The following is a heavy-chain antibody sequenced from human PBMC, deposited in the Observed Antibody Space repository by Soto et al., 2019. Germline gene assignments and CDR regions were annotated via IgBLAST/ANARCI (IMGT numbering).Heavy chain of an antibody. CDR1: GYTFTSYD. V-gene: IGHV1-8*01. Sequence: QVQLVQSGAEVKKPGASVKVSCKASGYTFTSYDINWVRQATGQGLEWMGWMNPNSGNTGYAQKFQGRVTMTRNTYIRTAYMGLSSLRSEDTAVYYCAGGGTAMVTWGGFDYWGQGTLVTVSS. D-gene: IGHD5-18*01. CDR3: AGGGTAMVTWGGFDY. CDR2: MNPNSGNT. J-gene: IGHJ4*02.